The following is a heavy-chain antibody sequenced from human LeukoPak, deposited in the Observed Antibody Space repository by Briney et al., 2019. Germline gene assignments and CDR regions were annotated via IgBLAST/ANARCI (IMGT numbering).Heavy chain of an antibody. Sequence: PGGSLRLSCAASGFTFSSYGMHWVRQAPGKGLEWVAAISYDGSNKFYADSVKGRFTISRDNSKNSLYLQMNSLRAEDTAVYYCARDLGGDYWGQGTLVTVSS. CDR1: GFTFSSYG. CDR3: ARDLGGDY. J-gene: IGHJ4*02. CDR2: ISYDGSNK. V-gene: IGHV3-30*03. D-gene: IGHD3-16*01.